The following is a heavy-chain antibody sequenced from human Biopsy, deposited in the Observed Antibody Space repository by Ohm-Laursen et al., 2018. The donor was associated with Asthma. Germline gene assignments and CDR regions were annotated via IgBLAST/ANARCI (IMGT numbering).Heavy chain of an antibody. V-gene: IGHV3-48*02. Sequence: GSLRLSCAASGFTFSSYSMNWVRQAPGKGLECVSYISSSSSTIYYADSVKGRFTISRDNAKNSLYLQMNSLRDEDTAVYYCARFKRGYSYGYAGVFDYWGQGTLVTVSS. CDR1: GFTFSSYS. D-gene: IGHD5-18*01. CDR3: ARFKRGYSYGYAGVFDY. J-gene: IGHJ4*02. CDR2: ISSSSSTI.